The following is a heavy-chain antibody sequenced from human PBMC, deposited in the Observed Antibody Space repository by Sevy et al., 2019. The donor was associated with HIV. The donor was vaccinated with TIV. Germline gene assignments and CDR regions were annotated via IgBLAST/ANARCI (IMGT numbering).Heavy chain of an antibody. Sequence: GGSLRRSCAASGFPFNDHAMHWVRQVPGKGLEWVSGISWNSRNIGYAESVKGRFTISRDNARHFVYLEMNSLRTEDTAFYYCAKDINRCRDGVNCYSYYYYFYGLDVWGQGTTVTVSS. CDR3: AKDINRCRDGVNCYSYYYYFYGLDV. D-gene: IGHD2-21*02. CDR1: GFPFNDHA. V-gene: IGHV3-9*01. J-gene: IGHJ6*02. CDR2: ISWNSRNI.